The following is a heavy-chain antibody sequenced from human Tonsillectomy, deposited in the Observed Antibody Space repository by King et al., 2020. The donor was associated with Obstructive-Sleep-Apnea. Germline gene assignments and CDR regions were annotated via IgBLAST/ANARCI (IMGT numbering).Heavy chain of an antibody. D-gene: IGHD6-19*01. J-gene: IGHJ4*02. CDR3: AKDMYSGWYEGHFEY. CDR1: GFTFDDYA. Sequence: VQLVESGGGLVQPGRPLRLSCGASGFTFDDYAMHWVRQAPGKGLEWVSGISWNSGSIGYAGSVKGRFTISRDNTKNSVDLQMNSLRGEDTARYYCAKDMYSGWYEGHFEYWGQGALVTVSS. CDR2: ISWNSGSI. V-gene: IGHV3-9*01.